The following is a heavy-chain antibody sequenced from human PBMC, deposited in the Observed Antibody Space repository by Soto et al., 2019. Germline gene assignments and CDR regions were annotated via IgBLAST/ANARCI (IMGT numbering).Heavy chain of an antibody. CDR3: ARAYLWGSGFGEVNNWFDP. Sequence: QVHLQESGPGLVKPSQTLSLTCTVSGGSISSGGYYWSWIRQHPGKGLEWIGYIYYSGSTYYKPSLKSRVTISVDTSKNQFSLKLSSVTAADTAVYYCARAYLWGSGFGEVNNWFDPWGKGTLVTVAS. D-gene: IGHD3-10*01. J-gene: IGHJ5*02. CDR1: GGSISSGGYY. CDR2: IYYSGST. V-gene: IGHV4-31*03.